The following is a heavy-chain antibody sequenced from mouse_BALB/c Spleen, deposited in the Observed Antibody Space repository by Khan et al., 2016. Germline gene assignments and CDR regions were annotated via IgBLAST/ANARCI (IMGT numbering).Heavy chain of an antibody. CDR2: ISYDGSN. V-gene: IGHV3-6*02. CDR3: AGDSYYFDY. CDR1: GYSITSGYY. J-gene: IGHJ2*01. Sequence: EVQLQESGPGLVKPSQSLSLTCSVTGYSITSGYYWNWIRQFPGNKLEWMGYISYDGSNHYNPSLKNRISITRDTAKNQFFLKLNSVTTADTATYYCAGDSYYFDYWGQGTTLTVSS.